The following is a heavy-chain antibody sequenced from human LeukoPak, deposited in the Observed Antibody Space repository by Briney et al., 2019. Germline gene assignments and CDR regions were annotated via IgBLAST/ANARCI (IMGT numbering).Heavy chain of an antibody. V-gene: IGHV4-59*01. CDR2: FYYSGGT. J-gene: IGHJ6*03. Sequence: PSETLSLTCSVSGDASRSDSLSWIRERPEKGLEWIGAFYYSGGTDYIPSLVSRLTIYMDTSTTQLSLTLRSVTAADTAVYYCASADKFYYYMDVWGKGTPVTVSS. CDR3: ASADKFYYYMDV. CDR1: GDASRSDS.